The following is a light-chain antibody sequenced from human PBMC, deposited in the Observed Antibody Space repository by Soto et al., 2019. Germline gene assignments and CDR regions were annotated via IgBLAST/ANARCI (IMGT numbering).Light chain of an antibody. CDR1: QSVGSY. V-gene: IGKV3-11*01. CDR3: QQRSNWPSLT. Sequence: EIVLIQSPATLSLSPGERATLSCRASQSVGSYLAWYQHKPGQAPRLPISDASNRATAIPARFSGSGSETDFTLTISSLEPEDSAVYYCQQRSNWPSLTFGGGTKVEIK. J-gene: IGKJ4*01. CDR2: DAS.